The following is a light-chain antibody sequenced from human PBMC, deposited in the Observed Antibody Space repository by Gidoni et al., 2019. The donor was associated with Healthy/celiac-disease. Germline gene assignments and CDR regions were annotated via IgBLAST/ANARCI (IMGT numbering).Light chain of an antibody. Sequence: QSALTQPASVSRSPGQSLTISCTGTSSDVGGYNYVSWYQQHPGQAPKLMIYDVSNGPSGVSHRFSGSKSGNTASLTISGLQAEDEADYYCSSYTSSSTLPVVFGGGTKLTV. J-gene: IGLJ2*01. V-gene: IGLV2-14*01. CDR3: SSYTSSSTLPVV. CDR2: DVS. CDR1: SSDVGGYNY.